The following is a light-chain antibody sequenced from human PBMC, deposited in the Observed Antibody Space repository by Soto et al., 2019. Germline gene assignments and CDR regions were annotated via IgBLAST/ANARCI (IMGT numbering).Light chain of an antibody. CDR3: QSYDSSLSGHVI. V-gene: IGLV1-40*01. CDR1: SSNIGAGYD. CDR2: GNT. J-gene: IGLJ2*01. Sequence: QSVLTQPPSVSGAPGQRVTISCTGSSSNIGAGYDVHWYQQLPGTAPKLLIYGNTNRPSGVPDRFSCSKSGTSASLAITGLQVEDEADYYCQSYDSSLSGHVIFGGGTKLTVL.